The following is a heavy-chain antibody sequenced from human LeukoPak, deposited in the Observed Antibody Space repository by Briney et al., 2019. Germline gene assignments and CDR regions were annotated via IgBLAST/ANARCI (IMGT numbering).Heavy chain of an antibody. J-gene: IGHJ4*02. D-gene: IGHD3-22*01. CDR2: IKYDGREK. CDR1: GFTFSTYW. V-gene: IGHV3-7*01. Sequence: SGGSLRLSCAASGFTFSTYWMTWVRQAPGKGLEWVANIKYDGREKYYVDSVKGRFTISRDNARNSIFLQMNSLRVDDTAVYYCARDRYSDTSHVPFDHWGQGILVTVSS. CDR3: ARDRYSDTSHVPFDH.